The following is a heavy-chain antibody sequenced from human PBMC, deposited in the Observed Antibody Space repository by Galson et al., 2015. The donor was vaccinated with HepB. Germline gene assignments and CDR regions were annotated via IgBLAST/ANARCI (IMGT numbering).Heavy chain of an antibody. V-gene: IGHV1-46*01. CDR2: IDPSGSST. J-gene: IGHJ6*02. D-gene: IGHD3-10*01. CDR1: GYSFTTYY. Sequence: SVKVSCKASGYSFTTYYIHWVRQAPGQGLEWMGIIDPSGSSTTHAQKFHDRVTVTRDTSTSTVYLQMSSLRSDDTAVYYCARDRGHSAWGSYYYSGMDVWGQGTMVTVSS. CDR3: ARDRGHSAWGSYYYSGMDV.